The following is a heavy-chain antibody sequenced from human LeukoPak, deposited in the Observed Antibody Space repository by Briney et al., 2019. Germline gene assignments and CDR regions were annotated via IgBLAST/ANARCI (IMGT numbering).Heavy chain of an antibody. Sequence: GGSLRLSCAASGFTVSTNYMSWVRQAPGKGLEWVSVIYSGGRTYYADSVKGRFTISRDNSKDTLYLQMNSLRAEDTAVYYCARESNSGYYLSYWGQGTLVNVSS. CDR3: ARESNSGYYLSY. CDR2: IYSGGRT. V-gene: IGHV3-66*01. J-gene: IGHJ4*02. CDR1: GFTVSTNY. D-gene: IGHD3-22*01.